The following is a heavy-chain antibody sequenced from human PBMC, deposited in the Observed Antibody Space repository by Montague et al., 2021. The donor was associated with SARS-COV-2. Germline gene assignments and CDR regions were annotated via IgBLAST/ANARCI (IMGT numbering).Heavy chain of an antibody. D-gene: IGHD4-23*01. CDR3: ARRGNYGGPRFDY. CDR1: GGSVSSRSYY. CDR2: IYYSGST. V-gene: IGHV4-39*01. J-gene: IGHJ4*02. Sequence: SETLSLTCTVSGGSVSSRSYYWGWIRQPQGKGLEGIGSIYYSGSTHYNPSLKIRVTISVDTSKNQFSLKPSSVTAADSAVYYCARRGNYGGPRFDYWGQGTLVSVSS.